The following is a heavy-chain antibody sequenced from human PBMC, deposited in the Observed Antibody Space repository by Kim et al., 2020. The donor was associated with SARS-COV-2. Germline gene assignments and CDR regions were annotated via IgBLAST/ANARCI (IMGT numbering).Heavy chain of an antibody. CDR2: SHK. D-gene: IGHD2-8*01. Sequence: SHKKHAHSVKGQSNNSRDNSKTTLYLQMNSLGEEDTAVFYCARENGPKFDYWGQGTLVTISS. J-gene: IGHJ4*02. CDR3: ARENGPKFDY. V-gene: IGHV3-30*01.